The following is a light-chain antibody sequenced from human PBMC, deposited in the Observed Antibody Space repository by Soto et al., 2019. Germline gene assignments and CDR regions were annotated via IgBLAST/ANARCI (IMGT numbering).Light chain of an antibody. J-gene: IGLJ1*01. Sequence: QSALNQHASVSGSPGRAITFSCTGTTGDVGGYNCVSWYQQHPGKAPKLMIFEVSYLLSWVYHRLSVSKSVNTASLSFSGLQAEDEADYNCSSYTNSSVYGFRTGTKVTVL. CDR2: EVS. V-gene: IGLV2-14*01. CDR3: SSYTNSSVYG. CDR1: TGDVGGYNC.